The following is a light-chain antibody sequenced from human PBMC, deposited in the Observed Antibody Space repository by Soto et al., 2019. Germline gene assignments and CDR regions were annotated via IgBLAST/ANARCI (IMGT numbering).Light chain of an antibody. J-gene: IGKJ1*01. CDR3: QRYNSAPRT. CDR1: QCISHY. CDR2: GAS. Sequence: EIQMTQSPSSLSASVGDRVTITCRASQCISHYLAWYQQKPGKPPALLMHGASTLQSGVPTRFSGSGSGTDFTLTISNLQPEDVAVYYCQRYNSAPRTFGQGTKVDIK. V-gene: IGKV1-27*01.